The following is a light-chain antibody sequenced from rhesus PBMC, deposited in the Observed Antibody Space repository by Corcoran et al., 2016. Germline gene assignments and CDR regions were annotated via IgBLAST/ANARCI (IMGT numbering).Light chain of an antibody. CDR1: QGISSW. CDR2: KAS. CDR3: QRYSSRRT. Sequence: DIQMTQSPSSLFASVGDTVTITRRASQGISSWLAWYQQKPGKAPKLLIYKASSLQSGVPSRFSGSGSGTDFHLTISSLQSKDFATYYSQRYSSRRTFGQGTKVEVK. V-gene: IGKV1-22*01. J-gene: IGKJ1*01.